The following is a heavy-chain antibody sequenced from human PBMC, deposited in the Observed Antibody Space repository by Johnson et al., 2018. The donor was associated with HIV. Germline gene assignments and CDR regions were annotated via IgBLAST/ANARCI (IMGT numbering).Heavy chain of an antibody. CDR2: IPYDGSNK. D-gene: IGHD4-17*01. J-gene: IGHJ3*02. CDR3: AKEGSRGTVTQAPDAFDI. V-gene: IGHV3-30*02. CDR1: GITLNNYG. Sequence: QVQLVESGGGLVKPGGSIRLSCAASGITLNNYGMHWVRQAPGRGLEWVTSIPYDGSNKYYADSVKGRFTISRDNSKNTLYLQMNSLRPEDTAVYYCAKEGSRGTVTQAPDAFDIWGQGTVVTVSS.